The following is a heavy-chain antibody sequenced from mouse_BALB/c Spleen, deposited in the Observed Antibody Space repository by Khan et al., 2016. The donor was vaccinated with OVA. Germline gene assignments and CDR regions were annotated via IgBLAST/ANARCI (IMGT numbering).Heavy chain of an antibody. CDR1: GFSLTGYG. J-gene: IGHJ1*01. Sequence: QVQLKESGPGLVAPSQSLSITCNVSGFSLTGYGVNWVRQPPGKGLEWLGMIWGDGSTDYTSALKSRLSISKDNYKSQVNLKMNSLQTVDTTMYYGAREAASFGNNGYFDVWGAGTTVTVAS. CDR2: IWGDGST. D-gene: IGHD2-10*01. CDR3: AREAASFGNNGYFDV. V-gene: IGHV2-6-7*01.